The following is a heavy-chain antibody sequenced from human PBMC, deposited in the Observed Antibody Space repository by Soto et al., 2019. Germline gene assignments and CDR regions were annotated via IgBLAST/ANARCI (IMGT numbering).Heavy chain of an antibody. Sequence: ASVKVSCKASGYTFTGYYMHWVRQAPGQGLEWMGWINPNSGGTNYAQKFQGWVTMTRDTSISTAYMELSRLRSDDTAVYYCARGHSIAEAGPGWFDPWGQGTLVTVSS. CDR2: INPNSGGT. CDR1: GYTFTGYY. D-gene: IGHD6-13*01. J-gene: IGHJ5*02. V-gene: IGHV1-2*04. CDR3: ARGHSIAEAGPGWFDP.